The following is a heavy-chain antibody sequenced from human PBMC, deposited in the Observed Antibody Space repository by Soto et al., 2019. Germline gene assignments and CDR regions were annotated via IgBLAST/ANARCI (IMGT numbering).Heavy chain of an antibody. V-gene: IGHV3-23*01. CDR1: GFTFINHA. CDR3: ARKILGSTSRPNYWYFDL. D-gene: IGHD2-2*01. J-gene: IGHJ2*01. Sequence: EVQLLESGGGLVQPGGSLRLSCACSGFTFINHAMNWVSQAPGKGLEWVSSISGGGDATFFGDSVRGRFTISRDNSKNTVTLQMNSLGVDATAVYYCARKILGSTSRPNYWYFDLWGRGTLVTVSS. CDR2: ISGGGDAT.